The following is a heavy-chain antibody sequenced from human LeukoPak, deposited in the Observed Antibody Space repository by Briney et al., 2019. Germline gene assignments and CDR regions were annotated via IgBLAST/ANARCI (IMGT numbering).Heavy chain of an antibody. CDR1: GFTFSSHG. Sequence: GRSLRLSCAASGFTFSSHGMHWVRQAPGKGLEWVAIISYDGSDKYYADSVKGRFTISRDNSKNTLYLQMNSLRAEDTAVYYCAKVAGPTDFDYWGQGTLVTVSS. V-gene: IGHV3-30*18. CDR3: AKVAGPTDFDY. CDR2: ISYDGSDK. J-gene: IGHJ4*02.